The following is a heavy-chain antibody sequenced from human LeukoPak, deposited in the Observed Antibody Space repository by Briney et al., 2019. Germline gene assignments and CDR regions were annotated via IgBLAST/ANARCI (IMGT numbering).Heavy chain of an antibody. D-gene: IGHD2/OR15-2a*01. Sequence: GASVKVSCKASGGTFSSYAISWVRQAPGQGLEWMGGIIPIFGTANYAQKFQGRVTITADESTSTAYMELSSLRSEDTAVYYCARVFYPDDHYYYMDVWGKGTTVTVSS. CDR3: ARVFYPDDHYYYMDV. CDR1: GGTFSSYA. V-gene: IGHV1-69*01. CDR2: IIPIFGTA. J-gene: IGHJ6*03.